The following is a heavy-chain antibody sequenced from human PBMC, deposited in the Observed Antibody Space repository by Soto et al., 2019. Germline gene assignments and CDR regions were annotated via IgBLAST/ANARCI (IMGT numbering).Heavy chain of an antibody. CDR3: ARGPTTVVSSNWFDP. V-gene: IGHV4-59*01. J-gene: IGHJ5*02. CDR2: IYYSGST. CDR1: GGSISSYY. D-gene: IGHD4-17*01. Sequence: SETLSLTCTVSGGSISSYYWSWIRQPPGKGLEWIGYIYYSGSTNYNPSLRSRVTISVDTSKNQFSLKLSSVTAAGTAVYYCARGPTTVVSSNWFDPWGQGTLVTVSS.